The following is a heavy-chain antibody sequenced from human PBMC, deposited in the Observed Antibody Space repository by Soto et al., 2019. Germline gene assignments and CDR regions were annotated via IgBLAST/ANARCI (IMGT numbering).Heavy chain of an antibody. D-gene: IGHD3-10*01. V-gene: IGHV4-59*08. CDR1: GGSLRSYY. CDR2: INYSGDT. CDR3: ARQGFGELHGLVDV. J-gene: IGHJ6*02. Sequence: QVQLQESGPRLVKPSETLSLTCTVSGGSLRSYYCSWFREPPGKGLEWVGYINYSGDTYYNPSLTSRVTMSVATSKTQYPLMLNSVTATDTSVYYCARQGFGELHGLVDVWGQGATVTVSS.